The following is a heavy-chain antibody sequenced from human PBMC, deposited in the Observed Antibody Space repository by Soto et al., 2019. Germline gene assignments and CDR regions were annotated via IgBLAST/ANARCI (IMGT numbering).Heavy chain of an antibody. V-gene: IGHV4-31*03. CDR3: ARDSRLMVRGVARGREPNNQYGMDV. Sequence: SETLSLTCTVSGGSISSGGYYWSWIRQHPGKGLEWIGYIYYSGSTYYNPSLKSRVTISVDTSKNQFSLKLSSVTAADTAVYYCARDSRLMVRGVARGREPNNQYGMDVWGQGTTVTVSS. CDR2: IYYSGST. J-gene: IGHJ6*02. CDR1: GGSISSGGYY. D-gene: IGHD3-10*01.